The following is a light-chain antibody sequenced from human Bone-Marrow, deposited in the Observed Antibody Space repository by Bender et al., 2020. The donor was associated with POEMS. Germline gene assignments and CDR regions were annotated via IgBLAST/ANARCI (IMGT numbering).Light chain of an antibody. CDR1: SSDVGGYDH. CDR3: SSFTTSSTLV. J-gene: IGLJ1*01. Sequence: QSALTQPASVSGSPGQSITISCTGTSSDVGGYDHVSWYQQHPGNVPKVMIYAVSNRPPGVSARFSGSKSGNTASLTISGLQAADEADYYCSSFTTSSTLVFGTGTKVTVL. V-gene: IGLV2-14*03. CDR2: AVS.